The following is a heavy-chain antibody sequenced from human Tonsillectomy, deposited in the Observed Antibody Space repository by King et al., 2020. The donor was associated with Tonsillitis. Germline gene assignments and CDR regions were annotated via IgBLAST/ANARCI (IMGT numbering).Heavy chain of an antibody. Sequence: VQLVESGGGVVRPGGSLRLSCAASGFTFDDYAMSWVRQAPGKGLEWVAYISWSGGSTAYADSVKGRFTISRDNAKNSLYLQMNSLRAEDTALYYCARIEDYYMDGWGKGTTVTVSS. CDR2: ISWSGGST. J-gene: IGHJ6*03. V-gene: IGHV3-20*04. CDR1: GFTFDDYA. CDR3: ARIEDYYMDG.